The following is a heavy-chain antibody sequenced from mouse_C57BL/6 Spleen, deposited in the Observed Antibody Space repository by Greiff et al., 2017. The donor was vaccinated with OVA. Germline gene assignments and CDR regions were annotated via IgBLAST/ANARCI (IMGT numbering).Heavy chain of an antibody. CDR2: IYPGGGYT. CDR1: GYTFTNYW. J-gene: IGHJ2*01. CDR3: ARKGPYYFDY. Sequence: QVQLQQSGAELVRPGTSVKMSCKASGYTFTNYWIGWAKQRPGHGLEWIGDIYPGGGYTNYYEKFKGKATLTADKSSSTAYMQFSSLTSEDSAIYYCARKGPYYFDYWGQGTTLTVSS. V-gene: IGHV1-63*01.